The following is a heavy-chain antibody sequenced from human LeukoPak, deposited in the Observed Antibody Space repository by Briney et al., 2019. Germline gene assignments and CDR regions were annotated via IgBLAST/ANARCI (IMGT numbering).Heavy chain of an antibody. Sequence: GGSLRLSCAASGFTFSSFWMHWVRQVPGEGLVWVSRINKDGSSITYADSVKGRFTISRDSAKNTLYLQMNSLRAEDTAVYYCARGYTYGSIDYWGQGTLVTVSS. J-gene: IGHJ4*02. D-gene: IGHD5-18*01. V-gene: IGHV3-74*03. CDR3: ARGYTYGSIDY. CDR1: GFTFSSFW. CDR2: INKDGSSI.